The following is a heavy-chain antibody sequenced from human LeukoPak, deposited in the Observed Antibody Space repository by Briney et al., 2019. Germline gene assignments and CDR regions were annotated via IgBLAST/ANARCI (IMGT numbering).Heavy chain of an antibody. D-gene: IGHD3-16*02. J-gene: IGHJ6*03. CDR2: ISAYNGNT. CDR3: ARVGRLGELSAYYYYYMDV. V-gene: IGHV1-18*01. CDR1: GYTFTSYG. Sequence: GASVKVSCKTSGYTFTSYGISWVRRAPGQGLEWMGWISAYNGNTNYAQKLQGRVTMTTDTSTSTAYMELRSLRSDDTAVYYCARVGRLGELSAYYYYYMDVWGKGTTVTVSS.